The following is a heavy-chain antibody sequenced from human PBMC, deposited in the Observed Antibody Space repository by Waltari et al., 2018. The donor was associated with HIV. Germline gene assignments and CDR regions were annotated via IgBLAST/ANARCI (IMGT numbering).Heavy chain of an antibody. CDR3: ATEEGYGSGSFLDY. CDR1: GLSLNSVW. CDR2: IKSKGDGDTI. V-gene: IGHV3-15*05. D-gene: IGHD3-10*01. Sequence: QLVESGGDLVKPGGCLKLSCVVSGLSLNSVWMSWVRQVPGKGLEGVGGIKSKGDGDTIDIAAVVKGRFTILRNDSNNTLYLHMTDTKVEDTAVYYCATEEGYGSGSFLDYWGQGTLVTVSS. J-gene: IGHJ4*02.